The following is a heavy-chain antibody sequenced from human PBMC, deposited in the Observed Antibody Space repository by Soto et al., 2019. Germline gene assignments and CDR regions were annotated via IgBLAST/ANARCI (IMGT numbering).Heavy chain of an antibody. D-gene: IGHD3-10*01. CDR3: AHRMSILWFGESEYFQH. J-gene: IGHJ1*01. V-gene: IGHV2-5*01. CDR1: GFSLSTSGVG. CDR2: IYWNDDK. Sequence: KSGPTLVNPTQTLTLTCTFSGFSLSTSGVGVGWIRQPPGKALEWLALIYWNDDKRYSPSLKSRLTITKDTSKNQVVLTMTNMDPVDTATYYCAHRMSILWFGESEYFQHWGQGTLVTVS.